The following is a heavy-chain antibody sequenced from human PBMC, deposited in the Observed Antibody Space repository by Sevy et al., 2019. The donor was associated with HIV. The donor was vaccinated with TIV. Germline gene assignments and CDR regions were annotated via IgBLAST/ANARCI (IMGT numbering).Heavy chain of an antibody. CDR2: IYYSGST. D-gene: IGHD6-13*01. V-gene: IGHV4-59*01. CDR1: RGSISTSY. J-gene: IGHJ4*02. Sequence: SETLSLTCTVSRGSISTSYWTWIRQPPGKGLEWIGYIYYSGSTDYNPSLKSRVTMSIDTSKNQFALKLRSVTAADTAVYYCTRGGPKQQQLDYFDYWGQGTLVTVSS. CDR3: TRGGPKQQQLDYFDY.